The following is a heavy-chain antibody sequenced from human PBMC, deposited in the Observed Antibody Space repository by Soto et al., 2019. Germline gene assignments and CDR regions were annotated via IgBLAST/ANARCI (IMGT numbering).Heavy chain of an antibody. D-gene: IGHD5-18*01. CDR1: GGSLSSYY. CDR2: ISYSGTT. J-gene: IGHJ4*02. CDR3: AGEGYHFGPFDY. V-gene: IGHV4-59*01. Sequence: SETLSLTCTVSGGSLSSYYWSWIRRPPGMGLEWIASISYSGTTNYNSSLKSRVTISIDTSKNQFSLKFNSVTAADTAVYYCAGEGYHFGPFDYWGQGALVTVSS.